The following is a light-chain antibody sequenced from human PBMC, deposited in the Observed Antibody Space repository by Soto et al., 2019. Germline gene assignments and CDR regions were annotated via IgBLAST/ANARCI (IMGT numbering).Light chain of an antibody. CDR1: QSISSY. J-gene: IGKJ5*01. CDR3: QQSYSTPRIT. V-gene: IGKV1-39*01. Sequence: DLQMTQSPSSLSASVGDRVTITCRASQSISSYLNWYQQKPGKAPKLLIYAASSLQSGVPSRFSGSGSGTDFTLTISSLQPEDFATYYCQQSYSTPRITFGQGKRREIK. CDR2: AAS.